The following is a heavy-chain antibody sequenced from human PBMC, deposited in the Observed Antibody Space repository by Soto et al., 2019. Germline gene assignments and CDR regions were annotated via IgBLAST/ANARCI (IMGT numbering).Heavy chain of an antibody. J-gene: IGHJ6*02. CDR1: GFTFNRFA. Sequence: GGSLILSCAASGFTFNRFAMNWVRQAPGKGLEWVAGISGSGRSIYYSDSVKGRFTISRDNSKDTLSLQMSGLRAEDTAMYYCARRGGNHDSWTGFEGIVMVRGLLAVRGQRTTVTVSS. V-gene: IGHV3-23*01. CDR2: ISGSGRSI. D-gene: IGHD3-10*01. CDR3: ARRGGNHDSWTGFEGIVMVRGLLAV.